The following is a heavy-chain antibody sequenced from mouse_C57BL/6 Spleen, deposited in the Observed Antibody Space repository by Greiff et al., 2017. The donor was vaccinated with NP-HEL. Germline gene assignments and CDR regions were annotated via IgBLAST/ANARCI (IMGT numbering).Heavy chain of an antibody. CDR1: GYTFTSYW. Sequence: VQLQQPGAELVKPGASVKLSCKASGYTFTSYWMHWVKQRPGQGLEWIGMIHPNSGSTNYNEKFKSKATLTVDNSSSTAYMQLSSLTSEDSAVYYCARGDGYYYAMDYWGQGTSVTVSS. V-gene: IGHV1-64*01. CDR2: IHPNSGST. CDR3: ARGDGYYYAMDY. J-gene: IGHJ4*01. D-gene: IGHD1-1*01.